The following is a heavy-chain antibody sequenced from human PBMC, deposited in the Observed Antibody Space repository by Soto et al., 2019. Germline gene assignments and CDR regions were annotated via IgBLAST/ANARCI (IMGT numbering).Heavy chain of an antibody. CDR1: GFTFTSSA. CDR2: IVVGSGNT. Sequence: SVKVSCKASGFTFTSSAVQWVRQARGQRLEWIGWIVVGSGNTNYAQKFQERVTITRDMSTSTAYMGLSSLRSEDTAVYYCARRRQNPTVPFDYWGQGTLVTVSS. V-gene: IGHV1-58*01. J-gene: IGHJ4*02. CDR3: ARRRQNPTVPFDY. D-gene: IGHD4-17*01.